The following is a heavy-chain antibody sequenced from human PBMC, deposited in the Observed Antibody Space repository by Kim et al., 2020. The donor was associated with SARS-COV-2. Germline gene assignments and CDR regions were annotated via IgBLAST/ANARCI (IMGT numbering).Heavy chain of an antibody. CDR3: ARRRFDYGGNRLFDY. CDR1: GGSISSGGYY. V-gene: IGHV4-31*03. Sequence: SETLSLTCTVSGGSISSGGYYWSWIRQHPGKGLEWIGYIYYSGSTYYNPSLKSRVTISVDTSKNQFSLKLSSVTAADTAVYYCARRRFDYGGNRLFDYWGQGTLVTVSS. J-gene: IGHJ4*02. D-gene: IGHD4-17*01. CDR2: IYYSGST.